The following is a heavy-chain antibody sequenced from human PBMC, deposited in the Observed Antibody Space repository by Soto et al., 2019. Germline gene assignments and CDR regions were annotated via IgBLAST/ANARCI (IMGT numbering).Heavy chain of an antibody. Sequence: PSETLSLTCTVSGGSISSSSYYWGWIRQPPGKGLEWIGSIYYSGSTYYNPSLKSRVTISVDTSKNQFSLKLSSVTAADTAVYYCARILTATNADFYYYYYYMDVWGKGTTVTVSS. D-gene: IGHD2-21*02. CDR2: IYYSGST. V-gene: IGHV4-39*01. J-gene: IGHJ6*03. CDR3: ARILTATNADFYYYYYYMDV. CDR1: GGSISSSSYY.